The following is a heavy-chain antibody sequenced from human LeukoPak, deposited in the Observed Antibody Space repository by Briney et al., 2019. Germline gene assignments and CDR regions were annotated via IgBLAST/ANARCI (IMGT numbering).Heavy chain of an antibody. D-gene: IGHD1-1*01. V-gene: IGHV3-7*01. CDR2: IKQDESEK. Sequence: RRSLRLSWAAAGFTVSSYWMSWVRQAPGKGLEWVANIKQDESEKYYVDSVKGRFTISRDNAKNSLYLQMNSLRAEDTAVYYCARDKIEGPTKLDYWGQGILVTVSS. J-gene: IGHJ4*02. CDR3: ARDKIEGPTKLDY. CDR1: GFTVSSYW.